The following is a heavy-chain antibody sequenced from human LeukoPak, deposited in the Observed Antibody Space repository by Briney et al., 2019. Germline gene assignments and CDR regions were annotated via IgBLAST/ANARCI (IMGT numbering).Heavy chain of an antibody. CDR2: IYSCGST. CDR1: GFTVSSNY. CDR3: ARDLYCGGDCYQNFDY. D-gene: IGHD2-21*02. Sequence: GGSLRLSCAASGFTVSSNYMSWVRQAPGKGLEWVSVIYSCGSTYYADSVKGRFTISRDNSKNTLYLQMNSLRAEDTAVYYCARDLYCGGDCYQNFDYWGQGTLVTVSS. J-gene: IGHJ4*02. V-gene: IGHV3-66*01.